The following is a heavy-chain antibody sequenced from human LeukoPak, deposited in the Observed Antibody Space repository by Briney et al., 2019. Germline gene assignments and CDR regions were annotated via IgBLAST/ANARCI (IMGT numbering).Heavy chain of an antibody. V-gene: IGHV4-59*01. CDR3: ARGWVYFDY. CDR1: GGSISSYY. CDR2: IYYSGST. Sequence: PETLSLTCTVSGGSISSYYWSWIRQPPGKGLEWIGYIYYSGSTNYNPSLKSRVTISVDTSKNQFSLKLSSVTAADTAVYYCARGWVYFDYWGQGSLVTVSS. J-gene: IGHJ4*02. D-gene: IGHD6-13*01.